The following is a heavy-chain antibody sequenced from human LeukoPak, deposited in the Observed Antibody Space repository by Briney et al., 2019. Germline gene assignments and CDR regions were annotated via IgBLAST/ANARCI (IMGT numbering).Heavy chain of an antibody. Sequence: ASVKVSCKASGYIFTDYGIQWVRQAPGQGLEWMGWINAGNGKTKYSQKFQGRVTITRDTSASTAYMELSGLRSDDTAVYYCARARWTSTVTTYYLDFWGQGTLVTVSS. CDR3: ARARWTSTVTTYYLDF. J-gene: IGHJ4*02. CDR1: GYIFTDYG. D-gene: IGHD4-17*01. CDR2: INAGNGKT. V-gene: IGHV1-3*01.